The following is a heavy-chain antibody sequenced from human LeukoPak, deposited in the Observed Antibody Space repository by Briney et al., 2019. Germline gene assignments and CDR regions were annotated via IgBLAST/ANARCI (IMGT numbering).Heavy chain of an antibody. J-gene: IGHJ4*02. Sequence: GGSRRLSFAPPGFTFSSYWLNGAGQAPGRGREGVAVISHDGSNKYYADSVNGRFTISRDNSKNTLYLQMNSLRAEDTAVYYCARPYFKYSYGLAAPFDYWGQGTLVTASS. CDR2: ISHDGSNK. CDR3: ARPYFKYSYGLAAPFDY. CDR1: GFTFSSYW. V-gene: IGHV3-30-3*01. D-gene: IGHD5-18*01.